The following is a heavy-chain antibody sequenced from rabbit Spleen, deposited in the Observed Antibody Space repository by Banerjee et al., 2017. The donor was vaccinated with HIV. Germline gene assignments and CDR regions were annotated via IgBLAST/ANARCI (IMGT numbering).Heavy chain of an antibody. J-gene: IGHJ6*01. CDR3: ARDTCSSLSTHGMHL. D-gene: IGHD3-3*01. V-gene: IGHV1S45*01. CDR1: GFSFRNKAV. Sequence: QEQMDESGGDLVKPEGSLTLTCTASGFSFRNKAVMCWVRQAPGKGLQWIACINAVTGKAVYATWAKGRFSFSKSSSTTLTLQMTILTAAYTATYFWARDTCSSLSTHGMHLWGQVTLVTVS. CDR2: INAVTGKA.